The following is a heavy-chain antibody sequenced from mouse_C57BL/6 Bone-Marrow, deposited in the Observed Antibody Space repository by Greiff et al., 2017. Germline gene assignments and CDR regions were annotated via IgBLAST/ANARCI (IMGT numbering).Heavy chain of an antibody. CDR3: ARGFYYDYPAWFAY. D-gene: IGHD2-4*01. CDR2: IGPEDGET. J-gene: IGHJ3*01. V-gene: IGHV14-2*01. Sequence: VQLQQSGAELVKPGASVTLSCTASGFNITDYYMHWVKQRPEQGLEWIGRIGPEDGETKYAPKFQGKATITADTATNTAYLQLSSLTSEDTAVDYCARGFYYDYPAWFAYWGQGTLVTVSA. CDR1: GFNITDYY.